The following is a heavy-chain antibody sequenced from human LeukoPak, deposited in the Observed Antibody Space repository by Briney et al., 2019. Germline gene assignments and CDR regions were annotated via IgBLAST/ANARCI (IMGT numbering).Heavy chain of an antibody. D-gene: IGHD3-22*01. CDR3: AREVGYYDSSGYYGLWFDP. J-gene: IGHJ5*02. CDR2: IYYSGST. CDR1: GGSISSGDYY. Sequence: SETLSLTCTVSGGSISSGDYYWSWIRQPPGKGLEWIGYIYYSGSTYYNPSLKSRVTISVDTSKNQFSLKLSSVTAADTAVYYCAREVGYYDSSGYYGLWFDPWGQGTLDTVSS. V-gene: IGHV4-30-4*01.